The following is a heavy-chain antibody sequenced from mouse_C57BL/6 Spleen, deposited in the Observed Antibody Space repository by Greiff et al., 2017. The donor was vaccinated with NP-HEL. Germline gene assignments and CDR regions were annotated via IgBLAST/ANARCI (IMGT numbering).Heavy chain of an antibody. CDR1: GYAFTNYL. V-gene: IGHV1-54*01. D-gene: IGHD4-1*01. Sequence: VQLQQSGAELVRPGTSVKVSCKASGYAFTNYLIEWVKQRPGQGLEWIGVINPGSGGAKYNEKFKGKATLTADKSSSTAYMQLSSLTSEDSAVYFCASSNWDYAMDYWGQGTSVTVSS. CDR2: INPGSGGA. J-gene: IGHJ4*01. CDR3: ASSNWDYAMDY.